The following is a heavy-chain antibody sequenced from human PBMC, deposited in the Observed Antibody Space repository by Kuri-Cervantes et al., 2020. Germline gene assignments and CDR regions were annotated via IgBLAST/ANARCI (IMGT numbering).Heavy chain of an antibody. D-gene: IGHD6-13*01. V-gene: IGHV4-59*04. CDR1: GGSISSYY. J-gene: IGHJ4*02. CDR2: IYYSGST. Sequence: ESLKISCTVSGGSISSYYWSWIRQPPGKGLEWIGYIYYSGSTYYNPSLKSRVTISVDTSKNQFSLKLSSVTAADTAVYYCARRKIAAAGYYFDYWGQGTLVTVSS. CDR3: ARRKIAAAGYYFDY.